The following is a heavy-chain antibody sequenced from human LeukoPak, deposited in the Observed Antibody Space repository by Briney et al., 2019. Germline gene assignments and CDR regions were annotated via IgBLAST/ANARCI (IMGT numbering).Heavy chain of an antibody. D-gene: IGHD3-22*01. CDR1: GFTFSDYY. V-gene: IGHV3-11*04. CDR3: ATDYYDSSGYYTGSY. Sequence: PGGSLRLSCTASGFTFSDYYMSWIRQAPGKGLGWLSYISRDSTTIYYADSVKGRFTISRDNAKNSLYLQMNSLRAEDTAVYHCATDYYDSSGYYTGSYWGQGTLVTVSS. J-gene: IGHJ4*02. CDR2: ISRDSTTI.